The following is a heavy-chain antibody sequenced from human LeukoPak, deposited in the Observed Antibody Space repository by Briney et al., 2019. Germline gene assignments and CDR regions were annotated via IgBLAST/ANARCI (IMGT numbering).Heavy chain of an antibody. V-gene: IGHV1-24*01. CDR2: FDPEDGET. D-gene: IGHD6-19*01. J-gene: IGHJ4*02. Sequence: GASVKVSCKVSGYTLTELSMHWVRQAPGKGLEWMGGFDPEDGETIYAQKFQGRVTMTRDTSISTAYMELSRLRSDDTAVYYCVAAVAVSFDYWGQGTLVTVSS. CDR3: VAAVAVSFDY. CDR1: GYTLTELS.